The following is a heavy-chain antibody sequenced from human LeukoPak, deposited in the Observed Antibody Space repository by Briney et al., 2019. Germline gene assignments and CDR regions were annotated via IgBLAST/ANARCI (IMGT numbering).Heavy chain of an antibody. CDR2: IRFDGSNK. J-gene: IGHJ4*02. D-gene: IGHD5-18*01. V-gene: IGHV3-30*02. Sequence: GGSLRLSCAASRFTFNNYGMHCVRQAPGKGLEGVAFIRFDGSNKYYADSVKGRFTISRDNSKNTLYRQMNSLRAEDTAVYYCAKLGEGGYSYDYLPYYFDYWGQGTLVTVSS. CDR3: AKLGEGGYSYDYLPYYFDY. CDR1: RFTFNNYG.